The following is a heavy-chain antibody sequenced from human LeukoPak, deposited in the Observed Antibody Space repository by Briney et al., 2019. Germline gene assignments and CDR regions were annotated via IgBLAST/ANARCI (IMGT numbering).Heavy chain of an antibody. CDR1: GFSFSSYG. Sequence: PGGSLRLSCAASGFSFSSYGMHWVRQAPGKGLEWVAVISYDGSDRYYADSVEGRFTISRDNSKNTLCLQMNSLRAEDTAVYYCAKSLYNFWSGYTRTPEGYWGQGTLVTVSS. J-gene: IGHJ4*02. CDR2: ISYDGSDR. CDR3: AKSLYNFWSGYTRTPEGY. V-gene: IGHV3-30*18. D-gene: IGHD3-3*01.